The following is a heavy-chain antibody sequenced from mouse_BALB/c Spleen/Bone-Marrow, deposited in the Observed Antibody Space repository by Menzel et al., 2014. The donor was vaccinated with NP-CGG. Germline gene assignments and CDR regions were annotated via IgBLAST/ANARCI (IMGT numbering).Heavy chain of an antibody. Sequence: VQLQQPGAELVKPGASVKLSCTASGFNIKDTYMHWVKQRPEQGLEWIGRIDPANGNTKYDPKFQGKATITADTSSNTAYLQLSSLTSEDTAVYYCASYYYDSSGVAYWGQGTLVTVSA. J-gene: IGHJ3*01. CDR3: ASYYYDSSGVAY. CDR2: IDPANGNT. D-gene: IGHD1-1*01. CDR1: GFNIKDTY. V-gene: IGHV14-3*02.